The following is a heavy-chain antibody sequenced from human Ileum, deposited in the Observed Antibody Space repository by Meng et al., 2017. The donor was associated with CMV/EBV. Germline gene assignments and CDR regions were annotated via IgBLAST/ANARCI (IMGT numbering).Heavy chain of an antibody. CDR3: ARPRDTVAARPNYFDY. D-gene: IGHD6-6*01. CDR2: IYPSDSDT. Sequence: GESLKISCTGSGYSFTNYWIGWVRQMPGKGLEWMGNIYPSDSDTSYSPSFQGQVTISVDKSINTLYLQLNGLQAADTAVYYCARPRDTVAARPNYFDYWGQGTLVTVSS. J-gene: IGHJ4*02. CDR1: GYSFTNYW. V-gene: IGHV5-51*01.